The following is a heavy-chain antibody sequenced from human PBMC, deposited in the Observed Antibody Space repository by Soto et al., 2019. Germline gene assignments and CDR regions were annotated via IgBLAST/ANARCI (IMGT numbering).Heavy chain of an antibody. CDR3: ARGVVTAEPGWFDP. Sequence: ASVKVSCKASGYTFTGYYMHWVRQAPGQGLEWMGWINPNSGGTNYAQKFQGRVTMTTDTSTSTAYMELRSLRSDDTAVYYCARGVVTAEPGWFDPWGQGTLVTVSS. CDR1: GYTFTGYY. D-gene: IGHD2-21*02. V-gene: IGHV1-2*02. J-gene: IGHJ5*02. CDR2: INPNSGGT.